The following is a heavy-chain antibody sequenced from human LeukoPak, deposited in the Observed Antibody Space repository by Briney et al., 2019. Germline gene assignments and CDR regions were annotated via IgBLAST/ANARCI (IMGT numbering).Heavy chain of an antibody. D-gene: IGHD3-10*01. CDR3: ARGVRYYGSGSTIGMDV. CDR1: GGSFSGYY. J-gene: IGHJ6*04. CDR2: INHSGST. V-gene: IGHV4-34*01. Sequence: PSETLSLTCAVYGGSFSGYYWSWIRQPPGKGLKWIGEINHSGSTNYNPSLKSRVTISVDTSKNQFSLKLSSVTAADTAVYYCARGVRYYGSGSTIGMDVWGKGTTVTVSS.